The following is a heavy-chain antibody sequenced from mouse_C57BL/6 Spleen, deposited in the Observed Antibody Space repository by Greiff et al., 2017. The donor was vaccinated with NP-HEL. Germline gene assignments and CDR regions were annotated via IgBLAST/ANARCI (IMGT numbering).Heavy chain of an antibody. J-gene: IGHJ2*01. CDR2: IYPGDGDT. CDR1: GYAFSSYW. Sequence: VQLQQSGAELVKPGASVKISCKASGYAFSSYWMNWVKQRPGKGLEWIGQIYPGDGDTNYNGKFKGKATLTADKSSSTAYMQLSSLTSEDSAVYFCARRHYYGSSPFDYWGQGTTLTVSS. V-gene: IGHV1-80*01. D-gene: IGHD1-1*01. CDR3: ARRHYYGSSPFDY.